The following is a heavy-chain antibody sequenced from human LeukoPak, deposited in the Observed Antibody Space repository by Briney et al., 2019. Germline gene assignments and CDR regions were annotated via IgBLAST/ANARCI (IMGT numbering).Heavy chain of an antibody. Sequence: SETLSLTCTVSGGSISSTNYYWGWIRQPAGKGLEWIGSIYYSGSTYYNPSLKSRLTISLDTSKNQFSLRLSSVTAADTAFYYCARRYNWNDRWDWGQGTLVTVSP. CDR3: ARRYNWNDRWD. CDR2: IYYSGST. J-gene: IGHJ4*02. V-gene: IGHV4-39*07. CDR1: GGSISSTNYY. D-gene: IGHD1-1*01.